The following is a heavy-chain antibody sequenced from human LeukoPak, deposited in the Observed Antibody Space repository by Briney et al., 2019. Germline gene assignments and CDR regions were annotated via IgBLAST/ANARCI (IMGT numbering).Heavy chain of an antibody. CDR2: ISSSGTTI. D-gene: IGHD3-22*01. CDR3: ARDLMIVMVEEEGSADY. CDR1: GFTFSDYY. Sequence: GGSLRLSCAASGFTFSDYYMSWIRQAPGKGLEWVSYISSSGTTIYNADSVKGRFTISRDNAKNSVYLQMNSLRAEDTAVYYCARDLMIVMVEEEGSADYWGQGTLVTVSS. V-gene: IGHV3-11*04. J-gene: IGHJ4*02.